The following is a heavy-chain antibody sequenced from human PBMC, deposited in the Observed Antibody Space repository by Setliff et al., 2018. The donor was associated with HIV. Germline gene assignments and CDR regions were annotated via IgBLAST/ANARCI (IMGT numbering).Heavy chain of an antibody. J-gene: IGHJ4*02. V-gene: IGHV4-34*01. CDR2: IDHSGST. Sequence: SETLSLTCAVYGGSFSGYYWTWIRQPPGKGLEWIGEIDHSGSTNYNPSLKSRVTLSVDTSKKQFSLRLTSVTAADMAVYYCARGVRDNSGWSSYYLDYWGQGTLVTVSS. CDR3: ARGVRDNSGWSSYYLDY. CDR1: GGSFSGYY. D-gene: IGHD6-19*01.